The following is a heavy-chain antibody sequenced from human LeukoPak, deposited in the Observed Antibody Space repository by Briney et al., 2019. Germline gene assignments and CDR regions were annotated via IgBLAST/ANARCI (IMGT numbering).Heavy chain of an antibody. V-gene: IGHV4-61*02. CDR3: ARGVGCCSSTSCYHYYGMDV. J-gene: IGHJ6*02. Sequence: SQTLSLTCTVSGGSISSGSYYWSWIRQPAGKGLEWIGRIYTSGSTNYNPSLKSRVTISVDTSKNQFSLKLSSVTAADTAVYYCARGVGCCSSTSCYHYYGMDVWGQGTTVTVSS. CDR1: GGSISSGSYY. CDR2: IYTSGST. D-gene: IGHD2-2*03.